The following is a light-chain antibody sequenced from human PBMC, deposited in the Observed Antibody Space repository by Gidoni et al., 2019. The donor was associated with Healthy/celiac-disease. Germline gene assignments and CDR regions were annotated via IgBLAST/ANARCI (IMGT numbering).Light chain of an antibody. CDR3: SSYTSSSTPRV. CDR1: SSDVGGYNY. CDR2: DVS. V-gene: IGLV2-14*03. J-gene: IGLJ2*01. Sequence: QSALTQPASVSRPPGQSITISCTGTSSDVGGYNYVSWYQQHPGKAPKLMIYDVSNRPSGVSNRFSGSKSGNTASLTISGLQAEDEADYYCSSYTSSSTPRVFGGGTKLTVL.